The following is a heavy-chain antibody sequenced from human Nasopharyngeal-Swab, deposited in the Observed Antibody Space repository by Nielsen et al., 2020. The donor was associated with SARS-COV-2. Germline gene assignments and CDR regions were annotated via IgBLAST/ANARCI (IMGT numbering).Heavy chain of an antibody. CDR3: ARDSEPPGGFDY. V-gene: IGHV1-18*01. CDR2: ISAYNGNT. J-gene: IGHJ4*02. Sequence: ASVKVSCKASGYTFTSYGMSWVRQAPGQGLEWMGWISAYNGNTNYAQKLQGRVTITTDTSTSTAYMELRSLRSDDTAVYYCARDSEPPGGFDYWGQGTLVTVSS. D-gene: IGHD4-23*01. CDR1: GYTFTSYG.